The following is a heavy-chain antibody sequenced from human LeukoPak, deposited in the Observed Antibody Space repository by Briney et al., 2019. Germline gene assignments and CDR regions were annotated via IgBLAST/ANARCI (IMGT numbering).Heavy chain of an antibody. J-gene: IGHJ4*02. CDR2: IIPIFGTA. D-gene: IGHD1-26*01. V-gene: IGHV1-69*01. CDR1: GGTFSSYA. CDR3: ARADWELQRHFDY. Sequence: ASVKVSCKASGGTFSSYAISWVRQAPGQGLEWMGGIIPIFGTANYAQKFQGRVTITADESTSTAYMELSSLRSEDTAVYYCARADWELQRHFDYWGQGTLVTVSS.